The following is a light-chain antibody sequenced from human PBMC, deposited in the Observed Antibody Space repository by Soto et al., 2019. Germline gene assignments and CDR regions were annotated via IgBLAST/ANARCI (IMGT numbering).Light chain of an antibody. J-gene: IGKJ2*01. V-gene: IGKV1-39*01. CDR2: AAS. Sequence: DIQMTQSPSSLYASVGDRVTITCRASQSISSYLNWDQQKPGKAPKLLIYAASSLQSGVPSSFSGSGSGTDFTLTISSLQPEDFATYYCQQSYSTPMYTFGQGTKLEIK. CDR3: QQSYSTPMYT. CDR1: QSISSY.